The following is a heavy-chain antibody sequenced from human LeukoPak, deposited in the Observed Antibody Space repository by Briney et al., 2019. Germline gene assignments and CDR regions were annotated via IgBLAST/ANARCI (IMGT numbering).Heavy chain of an antibody. Sequence: SETLSLTRTVSVGSISSGDSYWGWIRQPPGRGLGWNEYMYYRGSPTYDASLKSRVTISVDKSKNQFSLDLHSVTAADTDVYYCARDSSEWVAQYFDPWGQGILVTVSS. V-gene: IGHV4-61*08. J-gene: IGHJ5*02. CDR2: MYYRGSP. CDR1: VGSISSGDSY. CDR3: ARDSSEWVAQYFDP. D-gene: IGHD6-19*01.